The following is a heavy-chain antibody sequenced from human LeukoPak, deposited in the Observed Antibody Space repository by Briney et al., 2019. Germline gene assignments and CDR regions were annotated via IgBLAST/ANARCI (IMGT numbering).Heavy chain of an antibody. V-gene: IGHV4-34*01. CDR2: INHSGST. D-gene: IGHD5-12*01. CDR3: ARGYSGYDPFDY. CDR1: GGSLSGYY. J-gene: IGHJ4*02. Sequence: PSETLSLSCVVYGGSLSGYYWSWIRQPPGKGLEWIGEINHSGSTNYNPSLKSRVTISVDTSKNQFSLKLSSVTAADAAVYYCARGYSGYDPFDYWGQGTLVTISS.